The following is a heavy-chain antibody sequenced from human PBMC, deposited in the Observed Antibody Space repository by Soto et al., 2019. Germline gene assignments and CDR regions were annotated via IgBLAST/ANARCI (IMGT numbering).Heavy chain of an antibody. V-gene: IGHV4-4*07. CDR3: ARSAAAIYLGGYYYYGMDV. CDR1: GGSISSYY. Sequence: SETLSLTCTVSGGSISSYYWSWIRQPAGKGLEWIGRIYTSGSTNYNPSLKSRVTMSVDTSKNQFSLKLSSVTAADTAVYYCARSAAAIYLGGYYYYGMDVWGQGTTVTVSS. CDR2: IYTSGST. D-gene: IGHD2-2*02. J-gene: IGHJ6*02.